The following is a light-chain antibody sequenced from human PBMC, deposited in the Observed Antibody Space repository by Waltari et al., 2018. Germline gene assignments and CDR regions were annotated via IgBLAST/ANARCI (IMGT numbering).Light chain of an antibody. CDR3: QLYDSAWT. J-gene: IGKJ1*01. CDR2: DTS. CDR1: QSVSTSY. Sequence: IVLTQSPGTLSLSPGDVATLSCRTSQSVSTSYVAWYQQQPGQAPRPLIYDTSSRATGIPDRFSGSGSGTDFTLTISSLKPEDFAVYYCQLYDSAWTFGQGTKVEIK. V-gene: IGKV3-20*01.